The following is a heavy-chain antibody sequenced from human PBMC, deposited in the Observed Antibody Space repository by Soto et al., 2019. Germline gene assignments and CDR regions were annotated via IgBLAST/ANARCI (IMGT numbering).Heavy chain of an antibody. CDR2: MHDSGST. V-gene: IGHV4-59*01. CDR1: GASISSYY. J-gene: IGHJ4*02. Sequence: SETLSLIYTVSGASISSYYWNWIRQPPGKGLEWIGYMHDSGSTSYNPSLKSRVTISVDTSKNQFSLKLSSVTAADTAVYYCARTWGSTNGYWGRGTLVTVSS. CDR3: ARTWGSTNGY. D-gene: IGHD3-16*01.